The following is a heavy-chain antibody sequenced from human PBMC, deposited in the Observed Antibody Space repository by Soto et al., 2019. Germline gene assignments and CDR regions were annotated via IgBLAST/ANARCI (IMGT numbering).Heavy chain of an antibody. J-gene: IGHJ6*02. Sequence: QVQLVESGGGVVQPGRSLRLSCAASGFTFSSYAMHWVRQAPGKGLEWVAVISYDGSNKYYADSVKGRFTISRDNSKNTLYLQMNSLGAEDTAVYYCARDRYGSGSYSGHYYYYGMDVWGQGTTVTVSS. V-gene: IGHV3-30-3*01. CDR2: ISYDGSNK. CDR1: GFTFSSYA. D-gene: IGHD3-10*01. CDR3: ARDRYGSGSYSGHYYYYGMDV.